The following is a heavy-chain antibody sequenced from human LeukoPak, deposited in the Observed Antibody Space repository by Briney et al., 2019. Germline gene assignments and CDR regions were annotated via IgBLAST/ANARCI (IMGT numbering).Heavy chain of an antibody. CDR2: INPNSGGT. V-gene: IGHV1-2*06. Sequence: ASVKVSCKASGYTFTGYYMHWVRQAPGQGLEWMGRINPNSGGTNYAQKFQGRVTKTRDTSISTAYMELSRLRSDDTAVSYCASARSGVVPAATNLYNWFDPWGRGTLVTVSS. CDR3: ASARSGVVPAATNLYNWFDP. J-gene: IGHJ5*02. D-gene: IGHD2-2*01. CDR1: GYTFTGYY.